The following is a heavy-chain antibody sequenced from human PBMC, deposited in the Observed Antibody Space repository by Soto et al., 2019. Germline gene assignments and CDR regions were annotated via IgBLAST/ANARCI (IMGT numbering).Heavy chain of an antibody. Sequence: GGSLRLSCTASGVNLRGYGMDWVRQAPGKGLEWVSSISSSSSYIYYADSVKGRFTISRDNAKNSLYLQMNSLRAEDTAVYYCARDAGGFDPWGQGTLVTVSS. CDR1: GVNLRGYG. J-gene: IGHJ5*02. CDR3: ARDAGGFDP. V-gene: IGHV3-21*01. CDR2: ISSSSSYI.